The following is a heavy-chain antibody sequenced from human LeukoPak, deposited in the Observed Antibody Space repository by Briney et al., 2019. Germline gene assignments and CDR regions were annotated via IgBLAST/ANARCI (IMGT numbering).Heavy chain of an antibody. CDR1: GGSISSHY. Sequence: SETLSLTCTVSGGSISSHYWSWIRQPPGKGLEWIGHIYYSGSTNYNPSLKSRVTISVDTSKNQFSLKLSSVTAADTAVYYCARDGSGSLWGQGTLVTVSS. D-gene: IGHD3-10*01. CDR3: ARDGSGSL. J-gene: IGHJ4*02. V-gene: IGHV4-59*11. CDR2: IYYSGST.